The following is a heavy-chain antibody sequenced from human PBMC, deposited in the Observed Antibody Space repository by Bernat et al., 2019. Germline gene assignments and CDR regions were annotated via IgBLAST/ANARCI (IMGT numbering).Heavy chain of an antibody. J-gene: IGHJ6*03. CDR3: ARTMAFDYDYYYMDV. V-gene: IGHV4-39*01. Sequence: QLQLQESGPGLVKPSETLSLTCTVSGGSISSSSYYWGWIRQPPGKGLEWIGSIYYSGSTYYNPSLKSRVTISVDTSKNQFSLKLSSVTAADTAVYYCARTMAFDYDYYYMDVWGQGTPVTVSS. CDR2: IYYSGST. D-gene: IGHD3-10*01. CDR1: GGSISSSSYY.